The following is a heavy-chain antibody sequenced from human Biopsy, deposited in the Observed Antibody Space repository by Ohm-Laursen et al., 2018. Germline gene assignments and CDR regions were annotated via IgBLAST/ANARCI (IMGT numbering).Heavy chain of an antibody. D-gene: IGHD7-27*01. V-gene: IGHV3-48*01. J-gene: IGHJ4*02. CDR3: AKDLRNNNWGVEN. Sequence: SLRLSCTASGFTFSSYSMNWVRQAPGKGLEWVSFISSGSSPIYYADSVKGRFTISRDNSKNTLYLQMNNLRAEDTAVFYCAKDLRNNNWGVENWGQGTLVTVSS. CDR1: GFTFSSYS. CDR2: ISSGSSPI.